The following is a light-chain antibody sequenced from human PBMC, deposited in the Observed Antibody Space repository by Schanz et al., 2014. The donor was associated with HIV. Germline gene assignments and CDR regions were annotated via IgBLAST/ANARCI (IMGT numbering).Light chain of an antibody. CDR3: SSYTSSSTPV. CDR2: EGS. J-gene: IGLJ2*01. V-gene: IGLV2-14*01. CDR1: SNDVGGHNY. Sequence: QSALTQPPSVSGSPGQSVTISCTGTSNDVGGHNYVSWFQQHPGRAPKLMIYEGSKRPSGVSNRFSGSKSGNTASLTISGLQAEDEADYYCSSYTSSSTPVFGGGTKLTVL.